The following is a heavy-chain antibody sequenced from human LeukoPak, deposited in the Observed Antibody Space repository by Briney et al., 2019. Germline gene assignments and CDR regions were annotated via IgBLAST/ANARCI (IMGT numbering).Heavy chain of an antibody. Sequence: ASVKVSCKASGYTFTSYDINWVRQATGQGLEWMGWMNPNSGNTGYAQEFQGRVTMTRDTSISTVYMELSRLRSDDTAVYYCARAPPITRGPFDPWGQGTLVTVSS. CDR1: GYTFTSYD. D-gene: IGHD3-10*01. CDR3: ARAPPITRGPFDP. CDR2: MNPNSGNT. J-gene: IGHJ5*02. V-gene: IGHV1-8*01.